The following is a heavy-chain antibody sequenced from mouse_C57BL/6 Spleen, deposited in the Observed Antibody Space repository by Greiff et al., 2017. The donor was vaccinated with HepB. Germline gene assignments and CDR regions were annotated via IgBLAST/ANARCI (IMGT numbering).Heavy chain of an antibody. CDR2: ISDGGSYT. D-gene: IGHD3-2*02. CDR3: ARDSSGYGDFDY. CDR1: GFTFSSYA. V-gene: IGHV5-4*01. J-gene: IGHJ2*01. Sequence: EVKLVESGGGLVKPGGSLKLSCAASGFTFSSYAMSWVRQTPEKRLEWVATISDGGSYTYYPDNVKGRFTISRDNAKNNLYLQMSHLKSEDTAMYYCARDSSGYGDFDYWGQGTTLTVSS.